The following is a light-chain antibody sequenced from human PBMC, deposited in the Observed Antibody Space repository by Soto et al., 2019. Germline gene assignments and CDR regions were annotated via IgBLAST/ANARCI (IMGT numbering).Light chain of an antibody. J-gene: IGLJ2*01. Sequence: QSVLTQPRSVSGSPGQSVTISCTGTSSDVGGYIYVSWYQHHPGKAPKLMIYNVSERPSGVPDRFSGSKSGNAASLTISGLQADDEADYYCCSYAGTYTLIFGGGTQLTVL. CDR1: SSDVGGYIY. CDR2: NVS. CDR3: CSYAGTYTLI. V-gene: IGLV2-11*01.